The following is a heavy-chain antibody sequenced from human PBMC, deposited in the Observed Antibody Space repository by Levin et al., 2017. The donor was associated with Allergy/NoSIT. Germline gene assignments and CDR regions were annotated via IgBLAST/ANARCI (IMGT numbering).Heavy chain of an antibody. CDR3: VKSSSGWPGTGWFDP. V-gene: IGHV3-64D*06. Sequence: GGSLRLSCSASGFTFSSYAMHWVRQAPGKGLEYVSAISSNGGSTYYADSVKGRFTISRDSSKNTLYLQMSSLRAEDTAVYYCVKSSSGWPGTGWFDPWGQGTLVTVSS. D-gene: IGHD6-19*01. CDR2: ISSNGGST. J-gene: IGHJ5*02. CDR1: GFTFSSYA.